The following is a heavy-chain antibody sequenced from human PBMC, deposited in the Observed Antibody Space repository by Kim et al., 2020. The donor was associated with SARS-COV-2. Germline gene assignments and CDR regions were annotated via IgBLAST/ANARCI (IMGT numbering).Heavy chain of an antibody. CDR1: GFTFGDYA. V-gene: IGHV3-49*03. Sequence: GGSLRLSCAASGFTFGDYALSWSRQAPGKGLEWIALIRSKIYGGSAEYGASVKGRFTVSRDDSQGIAYLQMNGLKTEDTAVYYCTRGLRVVNAKYYFDLWGKGTLVTVSS. CDR3: TRGLRVVNAKYYFDL. D-gene: IGHD2-2*01. J-gene: IGHJ4*02. CDR2: IRSKIYGGSA.